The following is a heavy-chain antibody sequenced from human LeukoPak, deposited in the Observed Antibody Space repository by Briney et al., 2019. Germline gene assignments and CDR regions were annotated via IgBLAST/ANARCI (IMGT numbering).Heavy chain of an antibody. CDR1: GFTFSSYA. CDR2: ISYDGSNK. J-gene: IGHJ4*02. CDR3: ARVRYCDY. V-gene: IGHV3-30-3*01. D-gene: IGHD1-14*01. Sequence: TGGSLRLSCAASGFTFSSYAMHWVRQAPGKGLEWVALISYDGSNKYYADSVRGRFTISRDNSKNTLYLQMNSLRAEDTAVYYCARVRYCDYWGQGTLVTVSS.